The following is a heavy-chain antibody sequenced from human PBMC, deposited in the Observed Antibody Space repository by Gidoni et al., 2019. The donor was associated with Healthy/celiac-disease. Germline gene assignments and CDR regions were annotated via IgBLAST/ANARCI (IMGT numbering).Heavy chain of an antibody. D-gene: IGHD5-18*01. V-gene: IGHV5-51*01. J-gene: IGHJ5*02. CDR2: IYPGDSDT. Sequence: EVQLVQSGAEVKKPGESLKISCKGSGYSFTSYWIGWVRQMPGKGLEWMGIIYPGDSDTRYSPSFQGQVTISADKSISTAYLQWSSLKASDTAMYYCARLPWDTAMVFGWFDPWGQGTLVTVSS. CDR3: ARLPWDTAMVFGWFDP. CDR1: GYSFTSYW.